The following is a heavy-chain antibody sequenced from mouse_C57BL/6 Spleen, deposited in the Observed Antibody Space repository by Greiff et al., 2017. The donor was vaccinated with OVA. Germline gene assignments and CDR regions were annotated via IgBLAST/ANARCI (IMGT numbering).Heavy chain of an antibody. D-gene: IGHD1-1*01. Sequence: VQLQQSGPELVKPGASVKISCQASGYTFTDYYMNWVKPSHGKSLAWIGDINPNNGGTSYNQKFKGKATLTVDKSSSTAYMELRSLTSEYSAVYYCARGDYYGSSYAMDYWGQGTSVTVSS. CDR3: ARGDYYGSSYAMDY. CDR2: INPNNGGT. V-gene: IGHV1-26*01. J-gene: IGHJ4*01. CDR1: GYTFTDYY.